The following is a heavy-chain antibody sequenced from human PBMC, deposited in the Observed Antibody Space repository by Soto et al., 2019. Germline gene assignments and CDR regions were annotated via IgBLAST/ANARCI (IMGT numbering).Heavy chain of an antibody. J-gene: IGHJ6*02. Sequence: PGGSLXLSCAASGFTFSSYGMHWVRQAPGKGLEWVAVIWYDGSNKYYADSVKGRFTISRDNSKNTLYLQMNSLRAEDTAVYYCARESVDTAMVSSAYYYYGMDVWGQGTTVTVSS. V-gene: IGHV3-33*01. CDR1: GFTFSSYG. CDR3: ARESVDTAMVSSAYYYYGMDV. CDR2: IWYDGSNK. D-gene: IGHD5-18*01.